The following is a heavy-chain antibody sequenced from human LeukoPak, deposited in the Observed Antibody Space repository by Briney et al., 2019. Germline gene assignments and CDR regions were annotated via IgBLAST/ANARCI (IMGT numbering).Heavy chain of an antibody. V-gene: IGHV3-30-3*01. J-gene: IGHJ4*02. CDR3: ARDSYSNLDY. Sequence: PGRSPRLSCAASGFTFSSYAMHWVRQAPGKGLEWVAVISYDGSNKYYADSVKGRFTISRDNSKNTLYLQMNSLRAEDTAVYYCARDSYSNLDYWGQGTLVTVSS. CDR1: GFTFSSYA. D-gene: IGHD4-11*01. CDR2: ISYDGSNK.